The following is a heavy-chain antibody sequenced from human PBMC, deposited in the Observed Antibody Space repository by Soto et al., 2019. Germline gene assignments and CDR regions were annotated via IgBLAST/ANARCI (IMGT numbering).Heavy chain of an antibody. CDR1: GYTFTSYG. CDR3: ARDRSIAVAGTEYYFDY. V-gene: IGHV1-18*01. CDR2: ISAYNGNT. Sequence: ASVKVSCKASGYTFTSYGISWVRQAPGQGLEWMGWISAYNGNTNYAQKLQGRVTMTTDTSTSTAYMELRSLRSDDTAVYYCARDRSIAVAGTEYYFDYWGQGTLVTVS. D-gene: IGHD6-19*01. J-gene: IGHJ4*02.